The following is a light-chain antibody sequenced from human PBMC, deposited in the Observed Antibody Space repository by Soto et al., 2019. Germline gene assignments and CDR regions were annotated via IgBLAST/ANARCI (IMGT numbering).Light chain of an antibody. CDR2: AAS. CDR1: QSISSY. CDR3: QQSYSTPPIT. J-gene: IGKJ5*01. V-gene: IGKV1-39*01. Sequence: DIQMTQSASSLSASVGDRVTITCRASQSISSYLNWYQQKPGKAPKLLIYAASSLQSGVPSRFSGSGSGTDFTITISSLQPEDFATYYGQQSYSTPPITFGQGTRLEIK.